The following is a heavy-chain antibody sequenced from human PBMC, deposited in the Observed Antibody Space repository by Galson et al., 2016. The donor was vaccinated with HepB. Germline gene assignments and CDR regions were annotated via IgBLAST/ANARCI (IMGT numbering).Heavy chain of an antibody. J-gene: IGHJ4*02. Sequence: SLRLSCAASGSTFSSYWMTWVRQAPGKGLEWVAVIWFDGSKTYYADSVKGRFTISRDNSNNTLYLQMNSLRVEDTAVYYCSRGGENFFDFWGQGTLVPVSS. CDR3: SRGGENFFDF. CDR1: GSTFSSYW. CDR2: IWFDGSKT. D-gene: IGHD1-26*01. V-gene: IGHV3-33*08.